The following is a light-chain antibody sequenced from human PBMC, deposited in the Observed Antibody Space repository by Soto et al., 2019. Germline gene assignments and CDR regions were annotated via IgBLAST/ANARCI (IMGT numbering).Light chain of an antibody. CDR1: QSVSSY. CDR2: DAS. J-gene: IGKJ5*01. CDR3: HQRNQ. Sequence: VCTQSPATLSLSPGERATLSCRASQSVSSYLAWYQQKPGQAPRLLMYDASNRATGIPAMFSGSGVGTAFTLTIDGLVPEDVVVYYCHQRNQFGQGTRLDIK. V-gene: IGKV3-11*01.